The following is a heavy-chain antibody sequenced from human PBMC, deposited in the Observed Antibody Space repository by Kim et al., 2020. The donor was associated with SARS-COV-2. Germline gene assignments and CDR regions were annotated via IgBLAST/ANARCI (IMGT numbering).Heavy chain of an antibody. CDR3: ARDSSSWYGNYYYGMDV. Sequence: SETLSLTCTVSGGSISSYYWSWIRQPPGKGLEWIGYIYYSGSTNYNPSLKSRVTISVDTSKNQFSLKLSSVTAADTAVYYCARDSSSWYGNYYYGMDVWG. CDR1: GGSISSYY. J-gene: IGHJ6*01. D-gene: IGHD6-13*01. V-gene: IGHV4-59*13. CDR2: IYYSGST.